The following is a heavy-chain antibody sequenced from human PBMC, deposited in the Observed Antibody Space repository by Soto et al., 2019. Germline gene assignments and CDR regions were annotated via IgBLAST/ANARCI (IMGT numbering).Heavy chain of an antibody. V-gene: IGHV1-18*01. Sequence: QVQLVQSGAEVKKPGASVEVSCKASGYTFTSYGISWVRQAPGQGLEWMGWISAYNGNTNYAQKLQGRVTMTTDTSTSTAYMELRSLRSDDTAVYYCARGRLEWLSYRPNDAFDIWGQGTMVTVSS. CDR3: ARGRLEWLSYRPNDAFDI. CDR2: ISAYNGNT. J-gene: IGHJ3*02. CDR1: GYTFTSYG. D-gene: IGHD3-3*01.